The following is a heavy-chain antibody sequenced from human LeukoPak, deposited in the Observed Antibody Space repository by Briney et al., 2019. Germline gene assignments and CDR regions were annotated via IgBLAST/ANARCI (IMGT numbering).Heavy chain of an antibody. CDR3: ATDRYWYFEL. J-gene: IGHJ2*01. Sequence: SQTLSLTCTVSGGSISSGDYYWSWIRQPAGKGLEWIGRIDRTGTTSYNPSLRSRVTVSVDTSKNHFSLNLRSVTAADTAVYYCATDRYWYFELWGRGTLVTVSS. CDR2: IDRTGTT. CDR1: GGSISSGDYY. V-gene: IGHV4-61*02.